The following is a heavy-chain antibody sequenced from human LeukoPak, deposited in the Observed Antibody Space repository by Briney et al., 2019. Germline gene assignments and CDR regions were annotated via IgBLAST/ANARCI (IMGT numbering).Heavy chain of an antibody. V-gene: IGHV3-23*01. J-gene: IGHJ5*02. CDR3: ARESALAGPGRFDP. Sequence: GGSLRLSCAASGFAFSNYAMSWVRQAPGKGLEWVSGISGSDGTTYYADSVKGRFTISRDNSKNTLYLQMNGLRAEDTAVYYCARESALAGPGRFDPWGQGTLVTVSS. CDR2: ISGSDGTT. D-gene: IGHD6-19*01. CDR1: GFAFSNYA.